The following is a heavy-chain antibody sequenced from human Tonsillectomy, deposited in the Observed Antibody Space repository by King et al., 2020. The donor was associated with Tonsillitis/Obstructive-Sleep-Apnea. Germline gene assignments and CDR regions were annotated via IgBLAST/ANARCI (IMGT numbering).Heavy chain of an antibody. D-gene: IGHD6-25*01. CDR2: ISSNGGST. Sequence: VQLVESGGGLVQPGGSLRLSCAASGFTFSSYAMHWVRQAPGKGLEYVSAISSNGGSTYYANSVKGRFTISRDNSKNTLYVQMGSLRAEDMAVYYCATRLGDLSDAFDIWGQGTMVTVSS. J-gene: IGHJ3*02. CDR1: GFTFSSYA. V-gene: IGHV3-64*01. CDR3: ATRLGDLSDAFDI.